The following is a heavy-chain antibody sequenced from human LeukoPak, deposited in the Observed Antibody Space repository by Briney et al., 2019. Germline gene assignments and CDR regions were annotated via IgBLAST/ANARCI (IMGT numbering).Heavy chain of an antibody. CDR1: GYTYTSYG. Sequence: PSVNVSCKASGYTYTSYGISWVRQAPGQGLEGMGWINSYNGNTNYAQKLQGRVTMTTHTSTSKAYMELTSLRTEVTAVYYCARDSSRRYPNWFDPWGQGTLVTVSS. D-gene: IGHD6-13*01. J-gene: IGHJ5*02. CDR2: INSYNGNT. V-gene: IGHV1-18*01. CDR3: ARDSSRRYPNWFDP.